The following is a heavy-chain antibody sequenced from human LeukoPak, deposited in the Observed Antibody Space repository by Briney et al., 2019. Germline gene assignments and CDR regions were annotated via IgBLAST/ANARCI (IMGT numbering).Heavy chain of an antibody. CDR1: GFTFSNAW. CDR3: ARKGYDSSGLSVPFDY. CDR2: IKSKTDGGTT. J-gene: IGHJ4*02. Sequence: PGGSLRLSCAASGFTFSNAWMSWVRQAPGKGLEWVGRIKSKTDGGTTDYAAPVKGRFTISRDDSKNTLYLQMNSLRAEDTAVYYCARKGYDSSGLSVPFDYWGQGTLVTVSS. V-gene: IGHV3-15*01. D-gene: IGHD3-22*01.